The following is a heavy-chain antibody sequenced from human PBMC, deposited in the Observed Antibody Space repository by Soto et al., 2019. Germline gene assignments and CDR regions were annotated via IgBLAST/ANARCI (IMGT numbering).Heavy chain of an antibody. CDR3: ARAREDYYDSSGYPMGY. V-gene: IGHV3-7*04. CDR1: GFTFSRYW. CDR2: IKQDGSEK. Sequence: EVQLVESGGGLVPPGGSLRLSCAASGFTFSRYWMSWFRQAPGKGLEWVANIKQDGSEKYYVDSVKGRFTLSRDNAKNSLYLQMNRLRAEYTAVYYCARAREDYYDSSGYPMGYWGQGTLVTVSS. J-gene: IGHJ4*02. D-gene: IGHD3-22*01.